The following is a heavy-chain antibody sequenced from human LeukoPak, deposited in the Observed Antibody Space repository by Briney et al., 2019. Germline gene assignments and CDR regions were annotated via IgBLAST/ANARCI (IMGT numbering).Heavy chain of an antibody. D-gene: IGHD4-17*01. CDR3: ARDPSTVTTN. CDR2: ISSSSSYI. Sequence: GGSLRLSCAASGFTFSSYSMNWVRQAPGKGLEWVSSISSSSSYIYYADSVKGRFTISRDNAKNSLYLQMNSLRAEDTAVYYCARDPSTVTTNWGQGTLSPSPQ. V-gene: IGHV3-21*01. CDR1: GFTFSSYS. J-gene: IGHJ4*02.